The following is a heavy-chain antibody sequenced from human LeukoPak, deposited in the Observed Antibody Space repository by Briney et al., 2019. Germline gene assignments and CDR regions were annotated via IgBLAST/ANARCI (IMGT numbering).Heavy chain of an antibody. V-gene: IGHV4-59*01. CDR2: IYSDGTT. J-gene: IGHJ4*02. Sequence: WETLSLTCSVSGASTTSYYWNWIRQAPGKGLEGIGYIYSDGTTSYSPSLRSRVTISIDTSRNQFSLKLSSVTAADAAVYYCARDTRSYDTSGYYYFDYWGQGALVTVSS. D-gene: IGHD3-22*01. CDR1: GASTTSYY. CDR3: ARDTRSYDTSGYYYFDY.